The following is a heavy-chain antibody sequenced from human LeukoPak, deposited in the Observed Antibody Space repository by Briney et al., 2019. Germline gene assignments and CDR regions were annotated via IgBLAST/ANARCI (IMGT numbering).Heavy chain of an antibody. Sequence: SETLSLTCAVYGGSFSGDYWSWIRQRPGKGLEWIGEIQKSGSTSYNPSLQSRVTISVDRSKSQFSLRLTSVTAADTAVYYCARVNTQGVPSPWGQGILVTVSS. D-gene: IGHD3-16*01. V-gene: IGHV4-34*01. CDR3: ARVNTQGVPSP. CDR1: GGSFSGDY. CDR2: IQKSGST. J-gene: IGHJ5*02.